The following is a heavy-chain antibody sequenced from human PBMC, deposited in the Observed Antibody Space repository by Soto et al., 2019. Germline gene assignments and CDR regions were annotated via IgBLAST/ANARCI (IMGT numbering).Heavy chain of an antibody. CDR2: ITRTGST. D-gene: IGHD2-15*01. Sequence: SETLSLTCAVSGVSISSGDYFWSWIRQPPGKGLEWIGYITRTGSTYSNPSLKSRVTVSVDRSKNQFSLELTSVTAADTAVYYCARAISGVVVAAAVPKWFDPWGQGTLVTVSS. J-gene: IGHJ5*02. CDR1: GVSISSGDYF. V-gene: IGHV4-30-2*01. CDR3: ARAISGVVVAAAVPKWFDP.